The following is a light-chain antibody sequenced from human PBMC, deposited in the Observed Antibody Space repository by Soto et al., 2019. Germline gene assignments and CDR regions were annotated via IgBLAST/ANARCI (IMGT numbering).Light chain of an antibody. V-gene: IGLV8-61*01. CDR3: VLYMGSAIWL. Sequence: QTVVTQEPSFSVSPGGTVTLTCGLTSGPVSTSHYPSWYQQTPGQAPRALIYNTNTRSSGVPDRFSGSILGNKAALTITTAQADDESIYHCVLYMGSAIWLFGGGTKLTVL. CDR1: SGPVSTSHY. J-gene: IGLJ2*01. CDR2: NTN.